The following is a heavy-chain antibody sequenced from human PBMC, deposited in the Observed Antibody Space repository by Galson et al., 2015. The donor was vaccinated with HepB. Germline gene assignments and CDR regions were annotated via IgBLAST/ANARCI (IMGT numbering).Heavy chain of an antibody. CDR1: GFTFDDYA. J-gene: IGHJ3*02. Sequence: SLRLSCAASGFTFDDYALHWVRQAPGKGLEWVSGISWNSGSIGYADSVKGRFTISRDNAKNSLYLQMNSLRAEDTALYYCAKDIETFTATINALAAGAFDIWGQGTMVTVSS. CDR3: AKDIETFTATINALAAGAFDI. V-gene: IGHV3-9*01. CDR2: ISWNSGSI. D-gene: IGHD6-25*01.